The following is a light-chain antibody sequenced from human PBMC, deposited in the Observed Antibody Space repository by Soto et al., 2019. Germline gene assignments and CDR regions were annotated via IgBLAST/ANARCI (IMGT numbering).Light chain of an antibody. CDR1: QSVKSS. V-gene: IGKV3-15*01. Sequence: EIVMTQSPATLSVSPGERATLSCRASQSVKSSLAWYQHKPGQLPRPLIYGASTRATGVPLRFSGSGSGTDFTLTISSLQAEDVAVYYCQHYNQWPPFTFGPGTKVDIK. CDR3: QHYNQWPPFT. J-gene: IGKJ3*01. CDR2: GAS.